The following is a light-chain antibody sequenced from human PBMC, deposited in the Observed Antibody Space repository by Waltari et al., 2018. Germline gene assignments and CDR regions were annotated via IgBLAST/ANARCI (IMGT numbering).Light chain of an antibody. CDR1: RSFSSH. J-gene: IGKJ2*01. CDR2: GTS. CDR3: QQYNNRPYT. Sequence: EIVMTQSPATLSVSPGERVTLSCRASRSFSSHLAWYQQKPGQAPRLLISGTSTRATGIPARFRGSGSGTEFTLTISSLQSEDFAVYYCQQYNNRPYTFGQGTKLEI. V-gene: IGKV3-15*01.